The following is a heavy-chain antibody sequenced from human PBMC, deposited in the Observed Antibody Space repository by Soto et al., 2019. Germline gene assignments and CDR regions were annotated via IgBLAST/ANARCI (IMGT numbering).Heavy chain of an antibody. CDR3: ARISGSSSWYGEVRWFDP. CDR1: GGSISSYY. Sequence: SETLSLTCTVSGGSISSYYWSWIRQPPGKGLEWIGYIYYSGSTNYNPSLKSRVTISVDTSKNQFSLKLSSVTAADTAVYYCARISGSSSWYGEVRWFDPWGQGTLVTVSS. D-gene: IGHD6-13*01. V-gene: IGHV4-59*01. J-gene: IGHJ5*02. CDR2: IYYSGST.